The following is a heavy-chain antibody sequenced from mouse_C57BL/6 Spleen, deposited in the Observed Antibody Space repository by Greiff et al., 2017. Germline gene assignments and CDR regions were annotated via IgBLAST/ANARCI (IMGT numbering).Heavy chain of an antibody. J-gene: IGHJ2*01. CDR3: VWASLYGTYFDY. CDR2: IYPRDGST. Sequence: VQLQQPDAELVKPGASVKISCKVSGYTFTDHTIHWMKQRPEQGLEWIGYIYPRDGSTKYNEKFKGKATLTADKSSSTAYMQLISLTSEDSAVYFCVWASLYGTYFDYWGQGTTLTVSS. V-gene: IGHV1-78*01. CDR1: GYTFTDHT. D-gene: IGHD1-1*01.